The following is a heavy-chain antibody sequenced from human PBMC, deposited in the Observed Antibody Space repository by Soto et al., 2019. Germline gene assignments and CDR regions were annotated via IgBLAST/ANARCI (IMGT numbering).Heavy chain of an antibody. D-gene: IGHD3-3*01. V-gene: IGHV3-23*01. CDR1: GFTFSSYA. J-gene: IGHJ6*02. Sequence: EVQLLESGGGLVQPGGSLRLSCAASGFTFSSYAMSWVRQAPGKGLEWVSAISGSGGSTYYADSVKGRVTIYRDNSKNTLYLQMNSLRAEDTAVYYCAKKAIFGDFYYYYGMDVWGQGTTVTVSS. CDR2: ISGSGGST. CDR3: AKKAIFGDFYYYYGMDV.